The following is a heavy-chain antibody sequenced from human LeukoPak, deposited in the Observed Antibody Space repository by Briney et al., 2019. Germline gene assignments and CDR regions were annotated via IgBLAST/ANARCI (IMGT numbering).Heavy chain of an antibody. D-gene: IGHD3-3*01. J-gene: IGHJ4*02. CDR1: GFTFSSYA. CDR3: ARSGSYDFWSGYLSPGPFDY. Sequence: GRSLRLSCAASGFTFSSYAMHWVRQAPGKGLEWVAVISYDGSNKYYADSVKGRFTIPRDNSKNTLYLQMNSLRAEDTAVYYCARSGSYDFWSGYLSPGPFDYWGQGTLVTVSS. V-gene: IGHV3-30-3*01. CDR2: ISYDGSNK.